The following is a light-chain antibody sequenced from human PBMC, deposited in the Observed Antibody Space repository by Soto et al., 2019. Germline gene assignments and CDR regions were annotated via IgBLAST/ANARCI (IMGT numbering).Light chain of an antibody. Sequence: QSVLTQPASVSGSPGQSITISCTGTSSDVGGYNYVSWYQQHPGKAPKLMIYEVSNRPSGISNRFSGSKSGNTASLTISGLQAEDEADYYCSSYTPSSSTLYVFGNGTKVTVL. CDR3: SSYTPSSSTLYV. CDR2: EVS. V-gene: IGLV2-14*01. CDR1: SSDVGGYNY. J-gene: IGLJ1*01.